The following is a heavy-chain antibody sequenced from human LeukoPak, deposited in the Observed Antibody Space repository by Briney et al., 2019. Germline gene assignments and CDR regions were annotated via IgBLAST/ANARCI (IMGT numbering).Heavy chain of an antibody. CDR3: ARAAHYYDSSGYYYGPLDY. Sequence: PSETLSLTCAVYGGSFSGYYWSWIRQPPGKGLEWXXEINHSGSTNYNPSLKSRVTISVDTSKNQFSLKLSSVTAADTAVYYCARAAHYYDSSGYYYGPLDYWGQGTLVTVSS. J-gene: IGHJ4*02. CDR1: GGSFSGYY. CDR2: INHSGST. V-gene: IGHV4-34*01. D-gene: IGHD3-22*01.